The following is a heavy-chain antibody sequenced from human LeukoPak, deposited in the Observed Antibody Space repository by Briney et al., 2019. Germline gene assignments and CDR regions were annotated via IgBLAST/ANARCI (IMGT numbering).Heavy chain of an antibody. CDR2: ISYDGSNK. Sequence: PGGSLRLSCAASGFTFSSYAMHWVRQAPGKGLEWVAVISYDGSNKYYADSAKGRFTISRDNSKNTLYLQMNSLRAEDTAVYYCARPIAAVVGNWFDPWGQGTLVTVSS. V-gene: IGHV3-30-3*01. D-gene: IGHD6-13*01. CDR1: GFTFSSYA. CDR3: ARPIAAVVGNWFDP. J-gene: IGHJ5*02.